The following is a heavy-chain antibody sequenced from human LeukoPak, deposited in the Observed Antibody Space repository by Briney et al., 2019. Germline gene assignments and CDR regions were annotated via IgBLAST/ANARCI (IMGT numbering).Heavy chain of an antibody. V-gene: IGHV3-33*01. CDR3: ASEVLRITMVRRVIINPNWFDP. Sequence: PGGSLRLSCAASGFTFSSYGMHWVRQAPGKGLEWVAVIWYDGSNKYYADSVKGRFTISRDNSKNTLYLQMNSLRAEDTAVYYCASEVLRITMVRRVIINPNWFDPWGQGTLVTVSS. D-gene: IGHD3-10*01. CDR1: GFTFSSYG. J-gene: IGHJ5*02. CDR2: IWYDGSNK.